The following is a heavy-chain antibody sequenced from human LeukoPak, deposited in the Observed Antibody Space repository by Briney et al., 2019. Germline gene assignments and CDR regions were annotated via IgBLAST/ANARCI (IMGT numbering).Heavy chain of an antibody. Sequence: PGGSLRLSCAASGFTFSSYSMNWVRQAPGKGLEWVSSISSSSSYIYYADSVKGRFTISRDNAKNSLYLQMNSLRAEDTAVYYCARAGLRFLEWLADYWGQGTLVTVSS. CDR1: GFTFSSYS. CDR3: ARAGLRFLEWLADY. J-gene: IGHJ4*02. V-gene: IGHV3-21*01. CDR2: ISSSSSYI. D-gene: IGHD3-3*01.